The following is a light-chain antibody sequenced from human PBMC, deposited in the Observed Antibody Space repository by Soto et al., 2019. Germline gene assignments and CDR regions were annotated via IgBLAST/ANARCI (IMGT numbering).Light chain of an antibody. CDR1: SSNIGAGYD. CDR3: QSYDSSLSALI. CDR2: SNS. Sequence: QPVLTQPPSVSGAPGQRVTISCTGSSSNIGAGYDVQWYQQLPGTAPKLLIYSNSDRPSGVPDRFSGSKSGTSASLAITGLRTDDEADYYCQSYDSSLSALIFGGGTKLTVL. V-gene: IGLV1-40*01. J-gene: IGLJ2*01.